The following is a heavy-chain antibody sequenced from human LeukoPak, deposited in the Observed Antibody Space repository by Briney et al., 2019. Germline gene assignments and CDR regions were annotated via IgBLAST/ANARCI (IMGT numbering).Heavy chain of an antibody. V-gene: IGHV4-39*01. J-gene: IGHJ4*02. Sequence: SQTLSLTCTVSGGSISSSSYYWGWIRQPPGKGLEWIGSIYYSGSTYYNPSLKSRVTISVDTSKNQFSLKLSSVTAADTAVYFCARGPPTDYYDSSGFYYVFDYWGQGTLVTVSS. D-gene: IGHD3-22*01. CDR1: GGSISSSSYY. CDR3: ARGPPTDYYDSSGFYYVFDY. CDR2: IYYSGST.